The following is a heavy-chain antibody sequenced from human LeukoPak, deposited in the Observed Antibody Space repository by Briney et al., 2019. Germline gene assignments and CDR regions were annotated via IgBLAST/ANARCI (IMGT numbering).Heavy chain of an antibody. CDR2: INHNSGGT. CDR1: GYTFTGYY. J-gene: IGHJ5*02. V-gene: IGHV1-2*02. Sequence: GGSVTVSCRASGYTFTGYYMHWVRQAPGQGVEWMGWINHNSGGTNYAQTFQGRDTMNRDTSISTAYMELSRLRSDDTAVYYCARQNLGYCSSTSCSAGLYNWFYPWGQGTLVTVSS. CDR3: ARQNLGYCSSTSCSAGLYNWFYP. D-gene: IGHD2-2*01.